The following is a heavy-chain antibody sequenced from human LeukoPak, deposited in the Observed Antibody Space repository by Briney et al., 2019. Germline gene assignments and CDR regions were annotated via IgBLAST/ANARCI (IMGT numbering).Heavy chain of an antibody. V-gene: IGHV4-39*01. CDR2: IYYSGRT. CDR3: ARLRYCYDSSGYYPGMDAFDI. Sequence: SETLSLTCTVSGGSISSSSYYWGWIRQPPGKGLEWIGSIYYSGRTYYNPSLKSRVTISVDTSKNQFSLKLSSVTAADTAVYYCARLRYCYDSSGYYPGMDAFDIWGQGTMVTVSS. D-gene: IGHD3-22*01. J-gene: IGHJ3*02. CDR1: GGSISSSSYY.